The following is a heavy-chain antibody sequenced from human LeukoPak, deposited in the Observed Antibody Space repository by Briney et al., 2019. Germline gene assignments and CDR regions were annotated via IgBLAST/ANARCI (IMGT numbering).Heavy chain of an antibody. CDR2: ISGSGGST. D-gene: IGHD3-22*01. J-gene: IGHJ6*02. CDR1: GFTFSSYA. V-gene: IGHV3-23*01. CDR3: ARRPYSDTSGRLSDV. Sequence: GGSLRLSCAASGFTFSSYAMSWVRQAPGKGLEWVSAISGSGGSTYYADSVRGRFTISRDNAKNSLYLQMNSLRDDDTALYYCARRPYSDTSGRLSDVWGQGTTVTVSS.